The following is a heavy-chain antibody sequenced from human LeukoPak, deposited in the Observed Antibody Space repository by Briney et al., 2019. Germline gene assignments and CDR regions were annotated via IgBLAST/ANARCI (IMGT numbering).Heavy chain of an antibody. CDR3: AHRCRPRSQHRDY. D-gene: IGHD6-6*01. J-gene: IGHJ4*02. CDR2: IYWDDDR. CDR1: GFSFSSHGVG. Sequence: SGPTLVKSSQTLTLTCTFSGFSFSSHGVGVGWIRQPPGKALECIALIYWDDDRRSSPSLKSRLTITKDTPKNQVVLTMTNMDPVDTVTYYCAHRCRPRSQHRDYWARET. V-gene: IGHV2-5*02.